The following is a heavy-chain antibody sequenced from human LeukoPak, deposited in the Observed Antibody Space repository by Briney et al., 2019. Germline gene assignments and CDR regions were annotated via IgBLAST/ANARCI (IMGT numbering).Heavy chain of an antibody. CDR1: GGTFSSYG. CDR3: ARTHYYDSSGYQGAGTYYYGMDV. D-gene: IGHD3-22*01. J-gene: IGHJ6*02. V-gene: IGHV1-69*06. Sequence: VASVKVSCKASGGTFSSYGISWVRQAPGQGLEWMGRIIPIFGTANYAQNFQGRVTFTADKFTSTAYMEVSSLRSEDTAIYYCARTHYYDSSGYQGAGTYYYGMDVWGQGTTVTVSS. CDR2: IIPIFGTA.